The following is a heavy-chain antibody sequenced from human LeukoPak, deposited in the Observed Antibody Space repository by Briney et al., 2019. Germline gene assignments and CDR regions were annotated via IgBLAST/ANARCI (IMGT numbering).Heavy chain of an antibody. Sequence: KASETLSLTCSVSSDSISSGSYYWSWIRQPAGKGLEWIGRIYTSGSTNYNPSLKSRVAISVDTSKNHFSLKLSSVTAADTAVYYCARDGSSAATPYYYYMDVWGKGTTVTVSS. CDR1: SDSISSGSYY. CDR2: IYTSGST. D-gene: IGHD2-15*01. J-gene: IGHJ6*03. CDR3: ARDGSSAATPYYYYMDV. V-gene: IGHV4-61*02.